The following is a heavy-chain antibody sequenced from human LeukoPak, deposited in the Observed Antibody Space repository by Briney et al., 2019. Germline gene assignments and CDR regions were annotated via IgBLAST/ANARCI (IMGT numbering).Heavy chain of an antibody. J-gene: IGHJ6*04. CDR3: ARVVIAVAGTGLMDV. CDR1: GYTFTGYY. Sequence: ASVKVSCKASGYTFTGYYMHWVRQAPGQGLEWMGWINPNSGGTNYGQKFQGRVTMTTDTSTSTAYMELRSLRSDDTAVYYCARVVIAVAGTGLMDVWGKGTTVTVSS. V-gene: IGHV1-2*02. CDR2: INPNSGGT. D-gene: IGHD6-19*01.